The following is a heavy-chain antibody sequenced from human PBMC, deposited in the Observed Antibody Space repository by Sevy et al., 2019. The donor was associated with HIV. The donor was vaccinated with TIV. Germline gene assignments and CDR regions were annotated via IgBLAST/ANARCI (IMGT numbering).Heavy chain of an antibody. CDR2: IYYSGST. CDR1: GGSISSGDYY. CDR3: ARGGYGDYGWFDP. D-gene: IGHD4-17*01. Sequence: SETLSLTCTVSGGSISSGDYYWSWIRQPPGKGLEWIGYIYYSGSTYYNPSLKSRVTISVDTSKNQFSLKLSSVTAADTAVYYCARGGYGDYGWFDPWGQRTLVTVSS. V-gene: IGHV4-30-4*01. J-gene: IGHJ5*02.